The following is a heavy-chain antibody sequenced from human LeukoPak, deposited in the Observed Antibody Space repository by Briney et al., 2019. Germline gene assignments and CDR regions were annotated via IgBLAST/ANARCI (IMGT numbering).Heavy chain of an antibody. CDR3: ATNGPGKSRYFDY. Sequence: GGSLRLSCAASGFTFSSYGMHWVRQAPGKGLEWVAVISYDGSNKYYADSVKGRFTISRDNSKNTLYLQMNSLRAEDTAVYYCATNGPGKSRYFDYWGQGALVTVSS. CDR1: GFTFSSYG. J-gene: IGHJ4*02. V-gene: IGHV3-30*03. D-gene: IGHD2-8*01. CDR2: ISYDGSNK.